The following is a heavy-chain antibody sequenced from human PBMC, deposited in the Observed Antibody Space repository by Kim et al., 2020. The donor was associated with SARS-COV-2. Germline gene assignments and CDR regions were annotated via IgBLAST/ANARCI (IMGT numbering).Heavy chain of an antibody. Sequence: SETLSLTCTVSGGSISSGGYYWSWIRQHPGKGLEWIGYIYSGGSTYYNPSLKSRVTISLDKSKNQLSLKLSSVTAADTAVYYCARDPPGSNYAMDVWGQGTTVTVSS. J-gene: IGHJ6*02. V-gene: IGHV4-31*03. CDR1: GGSISSGGYY. D-gene: IGHD6-25*01. CDR3: ARDPPGSNYAMDV. CDR2: IYSGGST.